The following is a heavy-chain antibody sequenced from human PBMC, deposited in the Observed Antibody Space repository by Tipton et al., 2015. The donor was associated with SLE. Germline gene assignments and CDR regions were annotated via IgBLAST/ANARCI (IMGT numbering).Heavy chain of an antibody. D-gene: IGHD5-12*01. CDR1: GGTFSSSA. V-gene: IGHV1-69*13. J-gene: IGHJ4*02. Sequence: QLVQSGAEVKKPGASVNVFCKASGGTFSSSAISWVRQAPGQGLEWMGGIIPMFGATTYAHKLQGRLTLTAEESTSTAFMELSSLTSEDTAVYFCASAVASGGSHIYYYDSWGQGTLVTVSS. CDR3: ASAVASGGSHIYYYDS. CDR2: IIPMFGAT.